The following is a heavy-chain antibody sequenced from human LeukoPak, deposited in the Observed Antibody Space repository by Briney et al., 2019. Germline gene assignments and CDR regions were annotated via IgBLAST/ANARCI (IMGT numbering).Heavy chain of an antibody. Sequence: SETLSLTCAVSGYSISSGFYWGWIRQPPGKGLEWIGSIYHSGSTYYNPSLKSRVTTSVDTSKNQFSLKLTSVTAADTAVYYCARTLLFLTEGFDYWGQGTLVTVSS. CDR1: GYSISSGFY. J-gene: IGHJ4*02. V-gene: IGHV4-38-2*01. CDR3: ARTLLFLTEGFDY. CDR2: IYHSGST. D-gene: IGHD2/OR15-2a*01.